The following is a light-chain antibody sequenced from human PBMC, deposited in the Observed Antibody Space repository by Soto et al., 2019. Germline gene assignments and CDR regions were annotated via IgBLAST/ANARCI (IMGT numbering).Light chain of an antibody. CDR1: SSDTGAHNY. CDR3: SSYTSSSTPSYA. CDR2: EVN. Sequence: QSALTQPASVSGSPGQSITISCTGISSDTGAHNYVSWYQHHPGKAPKLMVYEVNYRPSGVSDRFSGSKSGNTASLTISGLQAEDEADYYCSSYTSSSTPSYAFGTGTKLTVL. V-gene: IGLV2-14*01. J-gene: IGLJ1*01.